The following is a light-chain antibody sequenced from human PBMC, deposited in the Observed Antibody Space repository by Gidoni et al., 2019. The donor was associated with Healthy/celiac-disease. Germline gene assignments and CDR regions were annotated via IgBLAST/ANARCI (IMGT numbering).Light chain of an antibody. J-gene: IGLJ2*01. Sequence: QSALTQPASVSGSPGQSINISCTGTSSDVGSYNLVSWYQQHPGKAPKLMIYDGSKRPSGVSKRFSGSKSGNTASLTISVLQAEDEADYYCCSYAGSSTVVFGGGTKLTVL. CDR3: CSYAGSSTVV. CDR2: DGS. CDR1: SSDVGSYNL. V-gene: IGLV2-23*01.